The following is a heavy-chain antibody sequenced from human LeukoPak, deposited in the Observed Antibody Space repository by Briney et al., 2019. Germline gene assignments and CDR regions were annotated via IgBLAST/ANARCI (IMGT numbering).Heavy chain of an antibody. V-gene: IGHV4-38-2*01. Sequence: SETLSLTCAVSGSSISSGQYWGWIRQPPGKGLEWIGSIYHSGSTFYNPSLKSRVTMSGDTSKNHFPLKLSSVTAADTAVHYCARHRYYYDTTSYAFDSWGQGILVTVSS. CDR1: GSSISSGQY. CDR2: IYHSGST. CDR3: ARHRYYYDTTSYAFDS. J-gene: IGHJ4*02. D-gene: IGHD3-22*01.